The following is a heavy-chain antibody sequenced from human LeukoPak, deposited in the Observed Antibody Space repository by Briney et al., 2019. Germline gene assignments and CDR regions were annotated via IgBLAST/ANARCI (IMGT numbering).Heavy chain of an antibody. CDR1: GFTVSSSY. J-gene: IGHJ4*02. CDR2: FYRGDST. D-gene: IGHD3-3*01. CDR3: ARSILTSGSGYSE. Sequence: GGSLRLSCAASGFTVSSSYMYWVRQAPGKGLEWVSFFYRGDSTYYAESVRGRFTISRDNSKNTLYLLMNSLIPEDTAVYYCARSILTSGSGYSEWGQGTLVTVSS. V-gene: IGHV3-53*01.